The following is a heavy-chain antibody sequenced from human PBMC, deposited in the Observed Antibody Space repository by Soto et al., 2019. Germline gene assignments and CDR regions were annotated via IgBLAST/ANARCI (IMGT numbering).Heavy chain of an antibody. CDR3: ARGRSASSDFDY. CDR1: GFSVSTNY. D-gene: IGHD3-10*01. V-gene: IGHV3-66*01. Sequence: GGSLRLSCAASGFSVSTNYMNWVRQAPGKGLEWVSVIYSGGTTYYADSVKGRFTISRDNSKNTLYLQMNSLRAEDTAMYYCARGRSASSDFDYWGQGTLVTVSS. CDR2: IYSGGTT. J-gene: IGHJ4*02.